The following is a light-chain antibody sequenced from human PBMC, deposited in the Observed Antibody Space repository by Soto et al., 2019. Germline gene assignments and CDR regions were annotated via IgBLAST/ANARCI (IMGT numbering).Light chain of an antibody. CDR3: QEFGSN. J-gene: IGKJ4*01. Sequence: IFLTQSPGTLSLSPGDRATLSCRASHTMDNSNLAWYQHKPGHAPRLLIYGTSNRATGIPDRFSGSGSGTDFILTITSLEPEDFAVYYCQEFGSNFGGGTKVDIK. V-gene: IGKV3-20*01. CDR2: GTS. CDR1: HTMDNSN.